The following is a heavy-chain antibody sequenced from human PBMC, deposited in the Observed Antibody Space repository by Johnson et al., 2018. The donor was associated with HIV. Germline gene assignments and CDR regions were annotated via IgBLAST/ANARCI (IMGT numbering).Heavy chain of an antibody. J-gene: IGHJ3*02. CDR3: AKDHDYIGHGAFDI. D-gene: IGHD4-11*01. Sequence: VQLVESGGGLVQPGGSLRLSCAASGFTFSNNWMTWVRQAPGKGLEWVATIKQDGSEKYYVDSVKGRFTISRDNAKNSLYLQMNSLRAEDTAVYYCAKDHDYIGHGAFDIWGQGTMVTVSS. CDR1: GFTFSNNW. CDR2: IKQDGSEK. V-gene: IGHV3-7*05.